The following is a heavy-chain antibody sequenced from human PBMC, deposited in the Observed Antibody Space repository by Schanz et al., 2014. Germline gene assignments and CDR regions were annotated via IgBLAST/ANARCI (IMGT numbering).Heavy chain of an antibody. CDR3: TKDKSQIAVAGLFDL. J-gene: IGHJ4*02. CDR2: INPSGGST. V-gene: IGHV1-46*01. CDR1: GGTFSSST. D-gene: IGHD6-19*01. Sequence: QVQLVQSGAEVKKPGSSVKVSCKASGGTFSSSTLTWVRQAPGQGLEWMGIINPSGGSTSYAQKFQGRVTMTRDTSTSTVYMELSSLRSEDTAVYYCTKDKSQIAVAGLFDLWGQGTLVTVSS.